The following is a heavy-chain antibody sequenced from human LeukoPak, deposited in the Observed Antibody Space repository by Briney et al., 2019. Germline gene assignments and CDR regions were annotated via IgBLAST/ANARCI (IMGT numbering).Heavy chain of an antibody. D-gene: IGHD3-22*01. CDR1: GGSISSYY. CDR3: ASSYYDCSGYLDPNFDY. CDR2: IYYSGST. V-gene: IGHV4-59*01. Sequence: SETLSLTCTVSGGSISSYYWSWIRQPPGKGLEWIGYIYYSGSTNYNPSLKSRVTISVDTSKNQFSLKLSSVTAADTAVYYCASSYYDCSGYLDPNFDYWGQGTLVTVSS. J-gene: IGHJ4*02.